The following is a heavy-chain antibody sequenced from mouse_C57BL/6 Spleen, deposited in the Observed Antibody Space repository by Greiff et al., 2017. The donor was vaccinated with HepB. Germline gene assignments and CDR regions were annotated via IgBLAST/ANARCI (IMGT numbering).Heavy chain of an antibody. V-gene: IGHV5-4*01. CDR3: ARGDYDGQGDY. D-gene: IGHD2-4*01. CDR2: ISDGGSYT. J-gene: IGHJ2*01. Sequence: EVQVVESGGGLVKPGGSLKLSCAASGFTFSSYAMSWVRQTPEKRLEWVATISDGGSYTYYPDNVKGRFTISRDNAKNNLYLQMSHLKSEDTAMYYCARGDYDGQGDYWGQGTTLTVSS. CDR1: GFTFSSYA.